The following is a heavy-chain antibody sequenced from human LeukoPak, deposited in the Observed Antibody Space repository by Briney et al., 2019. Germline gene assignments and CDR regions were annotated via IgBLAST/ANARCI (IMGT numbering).Heavy chain of an antibody. CDR1: GGSISSSNW. J-gene: IGHJ4*02. Sequence: PSETLSLTCAVSGGSISSSNWWSWVRQPPGKGLEWIGEIYHSGSTNYNPSLKSRVTISVDKSKNQFSLKLSSVTAADTAVYYCAREIGYCSSTSCHPYYFDYWGQGTLVTVSS. D-gene: IGHD2-2*01. V-gene: IGHV4-4*02. CDR3: AREIGYCSSTSCHPYYFDY. CDR2: IYHSGST.